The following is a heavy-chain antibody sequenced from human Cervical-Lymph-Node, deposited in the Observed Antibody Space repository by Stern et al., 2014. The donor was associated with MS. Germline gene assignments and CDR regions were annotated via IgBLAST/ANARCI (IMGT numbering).Heavy chain of an antibody. CDR1: GFTYSSYS. CDR2: ISSNSRYV. D-gene: IGHD6-13*01. Sequence: EMQLVESGGGLVQPGGSRRLSCAASGFTYSSYSRKWVSQAPGKGLEWVSSISSNSRYVYDADSEKGRLTISRDNAKNPVYREMNSLRAEDTAVYYCARDSPSAAAGTPYYYYYGMDVLGQGTTVTVSS. V-gene: IGHV3-21*06. J-gene: IGHJ6*02. CDR3: ARDSPSAAAGTPYYYYYGMDV.